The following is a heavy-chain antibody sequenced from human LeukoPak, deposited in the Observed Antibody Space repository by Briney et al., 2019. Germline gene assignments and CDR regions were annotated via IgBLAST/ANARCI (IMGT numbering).Heavy chain of an antibody. V-gene: IGHV4-61*02. J-gene: IGHJ6*04. CDR1: GGSMSSGDYF. Sequence: SETLSLTCTVSGGSMSSGDYFWSWIRQPAGKGLEWIGRILTSGITNYNPSLKSRLTISVDTSKNQFSLKLNSVTAADTALYYCARDTGYDILTGWPPQDVWGKGTTVTVSS. D-gene: IGHD3-9*01. CDR2: ILTSGIT. CDR3: ARDTGYDILTGWPPQDV.